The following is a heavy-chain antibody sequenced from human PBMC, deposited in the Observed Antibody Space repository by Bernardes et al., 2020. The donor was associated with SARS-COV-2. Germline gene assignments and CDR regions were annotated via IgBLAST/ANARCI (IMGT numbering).Heavy chain of an antibody. D-gene: IGHD6-19*01. V-gene: IGHV3-53*01. CDR2: LYSGGNT. J-gene: IGHJ4*02. Sequence: GGSLRLSCAASGFTVSSNYMSWVRQSPGKGLEWVSVLYSGGNTDYADSVKGRFTISRDNSKNTLYLEMNSLRAEDTAVYYCARGPYSSGWYGWDYWGQGTLVTVSS. CDR3: ARGPYSSGWYGWDY. CDR1: GFTVSSNY.